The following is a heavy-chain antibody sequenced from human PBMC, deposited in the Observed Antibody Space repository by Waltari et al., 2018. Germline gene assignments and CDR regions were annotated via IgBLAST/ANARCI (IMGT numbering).Heavy chain of an antibody. D-gene: IGHD3-10*01. J-gene: IGHJ6*03. CDR1: GGTFSSYA. CDR3: ARGPRGSGSYYRPYYYYMDV. V-gene: IGHV1-69*10. Sequence: QVQLVQSGAEVKKPGSSVKVSCKASGGTFSSYAISWVRQAPGQGLEWMGGIIPILGIANYAQKFQGRVTITADKSTSTAYMELSSLRSEDTAVYYCARGPRGSGSYYRPYYYYMDVWGKGTTVTVSS. CDR2: IIPILGIA.